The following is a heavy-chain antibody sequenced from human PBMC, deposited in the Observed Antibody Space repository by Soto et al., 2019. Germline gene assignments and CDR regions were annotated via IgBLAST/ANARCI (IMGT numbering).Heavy chain of an antibody. Sequence: QVQLVESGGGVVQPGRSLRLSCAASGFTFSSYAMHWVRQAPGKGLEWVAVISYDGSNKYYADSVKGRFTISRDNSKNTLYLQMNSLRAEDTAVYYCARDIGLGVMAYWGQGTLVTVSS. D-gene: IGHD3-16*01. CDR2: ISYDGSNK. CDR1: GFTFSSYA. J-gene: IGHJ4*02. CDR3: ARDIGLGVMAY. V-gene: IGHV3-30-3*01.